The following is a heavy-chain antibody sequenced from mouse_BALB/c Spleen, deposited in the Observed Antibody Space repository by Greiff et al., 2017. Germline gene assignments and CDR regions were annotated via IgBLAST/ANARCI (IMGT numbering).Heavy chain of an antibody. D-gene: IGHD2-3*01. J-gene: IGHJ4*01. CDR1: GFTFSSYA. CDR2: ISSGGST. Sequence: EVQLVESGGGLVKPGGSLKLSCAASGFTFSSYAMSWVRQTPEKRLEWVASISSGGSTYYPDSVKGRFTISRDNARNILYLQMSSLRSEDTAMYYCARGDGYYAMDDWGQGTSVTVSS. V-gene: IGHV5-6-5*01. CDR3: ARGDGYYAMDD.